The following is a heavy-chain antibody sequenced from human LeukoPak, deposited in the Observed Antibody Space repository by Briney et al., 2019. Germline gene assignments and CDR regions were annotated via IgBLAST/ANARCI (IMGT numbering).Heavy chain of an antibody. CDR1: GGSFSGYY. V-gene: IGHV4-34*01. J-gene: IGHJ4*02. CDR2: TSHSGST. CDR3: ARVERLGYEDY. Sequence: SETLSLTCAVYGGSFSGYYWSWIRQPPGKGLEWNGETSHSGSTNYNPSLESRVTISADTSKNQFSLKLTSVTAADTAVYYCARVERLGYEDYWGQGTLVTVSS. D-gene: IGHD2-15*01.